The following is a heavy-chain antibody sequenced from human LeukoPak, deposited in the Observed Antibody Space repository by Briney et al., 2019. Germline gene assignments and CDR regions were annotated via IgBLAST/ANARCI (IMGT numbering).Heavy chain of an antibody. CDR2: ISAYNGNT. CDR1: GYTFTIYG. D-gene: IGHD3-3*01. J-gene: IGHJ4*02. CDR3: ARGRYYDFWSGYYRWGDY. Sequence: ASVKVSFKASGYTFTIYGISWVRQAPGQGLEWMGWISAYNGNTNYAQKLQGRVTITRNTSISTAYMELSSLRSEDTAVYYCARGRYYDFWSGYYRWGDYWGQGTLVTVSS. V-gene: IGHV1-18*01.